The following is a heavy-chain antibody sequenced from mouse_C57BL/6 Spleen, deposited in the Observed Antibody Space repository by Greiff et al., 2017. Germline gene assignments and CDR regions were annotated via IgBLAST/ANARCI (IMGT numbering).Heavy chain of an antibody. J-gene: IGHJ3*01. CDR1: GFTFSDAW. CDR3: TRPYGNYVGWFAY. CDR2: IRNKANNHAT. V-gene: IGHV6-6*01. Sequence: LQQSGGGLVQPGGSMKLSCAASGFTFSDAWMDWVRQSPEKGLEWVAEIRNKANNHATYYAESVKGRFTISRDDSKSSVYLQMNSLRAEDTGIYYCTRPYGNYVGWFAYWGQGTLVTVSA. D-gene: IGHD2-1*01.